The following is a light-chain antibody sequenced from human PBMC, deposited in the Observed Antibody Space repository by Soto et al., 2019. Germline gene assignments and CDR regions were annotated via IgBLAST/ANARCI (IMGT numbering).Light chain of an antibody. CDR2: GAS. CDR1: QSVSSTY. CDR3: QQYGSS. V-gene: IGKV3-20*01. Sequence: EIVLTQSPGTLSLSPGERATLSCRASQSVSSTYLAWYQQKPGQAPRLLIYGASSRATGIPGRFSGSGSGTDFTLTISRLEPEDFAVYYCQQYGSSFGGGTKVDIK. J-gene: IGKJ4*01.